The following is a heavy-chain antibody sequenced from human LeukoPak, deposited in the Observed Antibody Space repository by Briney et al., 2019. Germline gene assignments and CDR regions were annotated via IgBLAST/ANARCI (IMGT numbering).Heavy chain of an antibody. CDR3: ARGKADCSSTSCYSAPYGMDV. D-gene: IGHD2-2*01. J-gene: IGHJ6*02. CDR2: MNPNSGNT. Sequence: ASVKVSCKASGYTFTSYDINWVRQAPGQGLEWMGWMNPNSGNTGYAQKFQGRVTMTRNTSISTAYMELSSLRSEDTAVYYCARGKADCSSTSCYSAPYGMDVWGRGTTVTVSS. V-gene: IGHV1-8*01. CDR1: GYTFTSYD.